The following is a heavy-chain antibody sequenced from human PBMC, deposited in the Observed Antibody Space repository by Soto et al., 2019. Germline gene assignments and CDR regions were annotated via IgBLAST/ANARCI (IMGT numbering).Heavy chain of an antibody. CDR1: GYTFTSYG. V-gene: IGHV1-18*01. D-gene: IGHD3-22*01. J-gene: IGHJ3*02. CDR2: ISAYNGNT. Sequence: ASVKVSCKASGYTFTSYGISWVRQAPGQGLEWMGWISAYNGNTNYAQKLQGRVTMTTDTSTSTAYMELRSLRSDDTAVYYCATVGEYSRSDFDAFDIWGQGTKVTVSS. CDR3: ATVGEYSRSDFDAFDI.